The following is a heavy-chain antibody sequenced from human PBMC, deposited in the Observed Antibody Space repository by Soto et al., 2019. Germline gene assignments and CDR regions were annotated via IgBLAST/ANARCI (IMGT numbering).Heavy chain of an antibody. D-gene: IGHD1-26*01. Sequence: EVQLVESGGGLAQPGGSLRLSCAASGFIFRTYAMNWVRQAPGKGLEWVSVMVGDGSSSDYADSVRGRFTISRDNSKNMLYLQMKNLRAEDTAVYYCAKDLRPDGRYDLDYWGQGTLVTVSS. CDR1: GFIFRTYA. V-gene: IGHV3-23*04. CDR3: AKDLRPDGRYDLDY. CDR2: MVGDGSSS. J-gene: IGHJ4*02.